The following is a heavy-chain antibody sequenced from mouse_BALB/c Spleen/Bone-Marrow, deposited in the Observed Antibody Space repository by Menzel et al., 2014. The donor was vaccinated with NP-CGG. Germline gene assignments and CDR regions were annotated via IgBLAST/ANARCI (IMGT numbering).Heavy chain of an antibody. D-gene: IGHD2-3*01. V-gene: IGHV4-1*02. CDR1: GFDFSGFW. J-gene: IGHJ3*01. Sequence: EVQLVESGGGLVQPGGSLKLSCAASGFDFSGFWMGWVRQAPGKGLEWIGEINPDSSMINYTPSLKDRFIISRDNAKNTLYLQMSKVRSEDTALYYCARLGYYGGFAYWGQGTLVTVSA. CDR2: INPDSSMI. CDR3: ARLGYYGGFAY.